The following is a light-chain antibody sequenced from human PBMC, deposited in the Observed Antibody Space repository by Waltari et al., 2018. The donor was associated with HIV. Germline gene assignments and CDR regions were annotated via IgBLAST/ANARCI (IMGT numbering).Light chain of an antibody. J-gene: IGKJ5*01. V-gene: IGKV3-20*01. CDR2: GAS. CDR3: QQYGGSPIT. CDR1: QSVNINY. Sequence: EIVLTQSPGTLSLSPGEKATLSCRASQSVNINYLAWYQHKPGQAPRLLIYGASSRATGIPDRFSGSGSGTDFTLTISRLEPEDPAVYYCQQYGGSPITFGQGTRLEIK.